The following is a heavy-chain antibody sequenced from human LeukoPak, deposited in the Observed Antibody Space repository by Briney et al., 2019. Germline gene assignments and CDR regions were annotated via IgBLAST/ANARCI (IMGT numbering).Heavy chain of an antibody. CDR2: ISGSGGST. CDR3: AKATGTTLDY. CDR1: GFTFSSDA. V-gene: IGHV3-23*01. J-gene: IGHJ4*02. Sequence: PGGSLRLSCAASGFTFSSDAMSWVRQAPGQGLEWVSAISGSGGSTYYADSVKGRFTISRDSSKNTLYLQMNSLRAEDTAVYYCAKATGTTLDYWGQGTLVTVSS. D-gene: IGHD1-1*01.